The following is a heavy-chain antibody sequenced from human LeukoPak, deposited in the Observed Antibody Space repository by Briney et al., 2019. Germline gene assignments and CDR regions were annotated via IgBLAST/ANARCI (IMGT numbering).Heavy chain of an antibody. Sequence: SETLSLTCAVYGGSFSGYYWSWIRQPPGKGLEWLGEINHSGSTNYNPALKSPVTISVDTSKNQFSMKMSSVTAADTAVYYCARGRIRITIFGVARKKTDAFDIWGQGTMVTVSS. J-gene: IGHJ3*02. D-gene: IGHD3-3*01. CDR3: ARGRIRITIFGVARKKTDAFDI. CDR2: INHSGST. V-gene: IGHV4-34*01. CDR1: GGSFSGYY.